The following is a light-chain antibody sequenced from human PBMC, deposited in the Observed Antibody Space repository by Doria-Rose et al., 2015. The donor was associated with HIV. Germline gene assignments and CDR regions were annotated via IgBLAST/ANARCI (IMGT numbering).Light chain of an antibody. CDR1: QDINNC. CDR3: QQYENLPLT. CDR2: DAS. J-gene: IGKJ4*01. Sequence: SQSSLSASVGDRVTISCQASQDINNCLNWYQQKPGKAPKLLIYDASILETGVPSRFSGSGSVTDFNFTVSSLQPEDIATYYCQQYENLPLTFGGGTKVEI. V-gene: IGKV1-33*01.